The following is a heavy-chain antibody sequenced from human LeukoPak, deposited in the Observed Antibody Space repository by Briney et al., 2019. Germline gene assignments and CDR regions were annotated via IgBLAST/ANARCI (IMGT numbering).Heavy chain of an antibody. CDR2: ISSSGGSP. V-gene: IGHV3-23*01. CDR3: ADLGTTYYYDRSTY. CDR1: GFSFSSYA. J-gene: IGHJ4*02. D-gene: IGHD3-22*01. Sequence: PGGSLRLSCAASGFSFSSYAMSWVRQAPGEGMVWVPGISSSGGSPYYADSVQGRFTISRDNSKNTLFLQMTGLRAEDTAGYYCADLGTTYYYDRSTYWGQGTLVAVSS.